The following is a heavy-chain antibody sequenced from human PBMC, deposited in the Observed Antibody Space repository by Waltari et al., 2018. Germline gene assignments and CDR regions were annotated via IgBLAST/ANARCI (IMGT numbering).Heavy chain of an antibody. Sequence: QLQLQESGPGLVKPSETLSLTCTVSGSSISSSSYYWGWIRQPPGKGLEWIGSIYYSGSTYYNPSLKSRVTISVDTSKNQFSLKLSSVTAADTAVYYCARYYYYDSSGSVPTTGFDYWGQGTLVTVSS. CDR1: GSSISSSSYY. CDR3: ARYYYYDSSGSVPTTGFDY. D-gene: IGHD3-22*01. CDR2: IYYSGST. J-gene: IGHJ4*02. V-gene: IGHV4-39*01.